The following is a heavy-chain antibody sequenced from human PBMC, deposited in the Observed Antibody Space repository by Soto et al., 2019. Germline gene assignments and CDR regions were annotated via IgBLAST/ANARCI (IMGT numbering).Heavy chain of an antibody. CDR2: IYYSGST. V-gene: IGHV4-39*01. D-gene: IGHD3-10*01. Sequence: QLQLQESGPGLVKPSETLSLTCTVSGGSISSSSYYWGWIRQPPGKGLEWIGSIYYSGSTYYNPSLKCRVTVSVVTSNNQLSLQLSSVTAAHTAVYYCATTYYFGSGSAYWGQGTLVTVSS. CDR1: GGSISSSSYY. CDR3: ATTYYFGSGSAY. J-gene: IGHJ4*02.